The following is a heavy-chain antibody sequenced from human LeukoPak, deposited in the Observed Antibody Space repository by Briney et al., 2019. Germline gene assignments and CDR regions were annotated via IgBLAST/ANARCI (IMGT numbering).Heavy chain of an antibody. D-gene: IGHD3-16*01. CDR2: ISWNSGSI. J-gene: IGHJ4*02. Sequence: PGRSLRLSCAASGFTFDDYAMHWVRQAPGKGLEWVSGISWNSGSIGYADSVKGRFTISRDNAKNSLYLQMNSLRAEDTALYYCATTGDRRGDHWGQGTLVTVSS. CDR1: GFTFDDYA. V-gene: IGHV3-9*01. CDR3: ATTGDRRGDH.